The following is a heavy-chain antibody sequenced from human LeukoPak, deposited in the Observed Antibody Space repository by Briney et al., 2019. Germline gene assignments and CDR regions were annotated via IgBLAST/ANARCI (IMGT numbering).Heavy chain of an antibody. CDR1: GGSISSYY. Sequence: SETLSLTCTVSGGSISSYYWSWIRQPPGKGLEWIGYIYYSGSTNYNPSLKSRVTISVDTSKNQFSLRLSPVTAADTAVYYCARVRRGESSSWTDYYYMDVWGKGTTVTVSS. D-gene: IGHD6-13*01. J-gene: IGHJ6*03. CDR3: ARVRRGESSSWTDYYYMDV. CDR2: IYYSGST. V-gene: IGHV4-59*01.